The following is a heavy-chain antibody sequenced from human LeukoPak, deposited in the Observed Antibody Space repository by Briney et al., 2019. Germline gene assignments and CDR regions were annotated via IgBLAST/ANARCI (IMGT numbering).Heavy chain of an antibody. CDR1: GYTFTGYY. D-gene: IGHD4-17*01. CDR2: INPNSGGT. Sequence: ASVKVSCKASGYTFTGYYMHWVRQAPGQGLEWMGWINPNSGGTNYAQKFQGRVTMTRDTSISTAYMELSRLRSDDTAVYYCARGKTTVTTWGGYYYYYYMDVWGKGTTVTVSS. J-gene: IGHJ6*03. CDR3: ARGKTTVTTWGGYYYYYYMDV. V-gene: IGHV1-2*02.